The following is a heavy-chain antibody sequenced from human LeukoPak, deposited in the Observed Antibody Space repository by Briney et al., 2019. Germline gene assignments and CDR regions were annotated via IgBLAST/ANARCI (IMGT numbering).Heavy chain of an antibody. V-gene: IGHV1-18*01. J-gene: IGHJ6*02. CDR2: ISAYNGNT. Sequence: ASVKVSCKASGYTFTSYGISWVRQAAGQGLEWMGWISAYNGNTNYAQKLQGRVTMTTDTSTSTAYMELRSLRSDDTAVYYCARAWGAMVSPHYYYYGMDVWGQGTTVTVSS. CDR1: GYTFTSYG. D-gene: IGHD5-18*01. CDR3: ARAWGAMVSPHYYYYGMDV.